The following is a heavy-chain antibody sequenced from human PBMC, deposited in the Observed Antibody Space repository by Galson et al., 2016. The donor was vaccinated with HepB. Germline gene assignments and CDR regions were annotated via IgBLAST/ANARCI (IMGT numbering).Heavy chain of an antibody. D-gene: IGHD2-15*01. CDR1: GGSFSSYY. V-gene: IGHV4-34*01. CDR2: INHSGST. J-gene: IGHJ4*02. CDR3: AREDMQLRPL. Sequence: SETLSLTCAVYGGSFSSYYWSWIRQPPGKGLEWIGEINHSGSTNYNPSLKSRVTMSVDTSKNQFSLKLSSVTAADTAVYYCAREDMQLRPLWGQGTLVTVSS.